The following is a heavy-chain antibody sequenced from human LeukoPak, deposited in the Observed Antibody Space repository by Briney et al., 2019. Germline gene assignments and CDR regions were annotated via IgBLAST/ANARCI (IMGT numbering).Heavy chain of an antibody. J-gene: IGHJ4*02. V-gene: IGHV4-59*08. CDR1: GASITTYY. Sequence: SETLSLTCSVSGASITTYYWSWIRQPPGKGLEWIAYIHYSGSTSYNPSLKSRLTISLDTSKNQFSLKLSSVTAADTAVYHCARLDGNWNYFDYWGQGTLVTVSS. D-gene: IGHD1-20*01. CDR3: ARLDGNWNYFDY. CDR2: IHYSGST.